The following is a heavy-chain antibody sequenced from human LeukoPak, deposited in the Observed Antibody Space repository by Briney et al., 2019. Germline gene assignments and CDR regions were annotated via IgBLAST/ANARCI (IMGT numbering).Heavy chain of an antibody. D-gene: IGHD3-9*01. CDR2: IKQDGSEK. Sequence: GGSLRLSCAASGFTFSSYWMSWVRQAPGKGLEWVANIKQDGSEKYYVDSVKGRFTISRDNAKNSLYLQMNSLRAGDTAVYYCARDLRPELRYYLAYFDYWGQGTLVTVSS. V-gene: IGHV3-7*01. J-gene: IGHJ4*02. CDR3: ARDLRPELRYYLAYFDY. CDR1: GFTFSSYW.